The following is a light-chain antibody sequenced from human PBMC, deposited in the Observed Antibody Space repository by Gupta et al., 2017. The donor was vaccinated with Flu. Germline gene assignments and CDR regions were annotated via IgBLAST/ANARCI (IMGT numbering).Light chain of an antibody. V-gene: IGKV1-39*01. J-gene: IGKJ2*01. Sequence: DIQMTQSPSSLSASVGDRVTITCRASQSISSYLNWYQQKPGKAPKLLIYAASRVQSGVPSRFSGSGSGTDFTLTISRRQPEDFATYYCQQRDSTPNTFGQGTKLEIK. CDR3: QQRDSTPNT. CDR1: QSISSY. CDR2: AAS.